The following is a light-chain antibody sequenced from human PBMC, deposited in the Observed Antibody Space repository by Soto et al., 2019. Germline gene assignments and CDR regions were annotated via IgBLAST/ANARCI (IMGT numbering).Light chain of an antibody. CDR1: QSISSTY. CDR2: AAS. CDR3: QQYFGSLYT. J-gene: IGKJ2*01. Sequence: SVLTQSPGTLSLSPGEGATLSCRTSQSISSTYLAWYQQRPGQAPRLLIYAASSRATGIPDSFSGSGSGTDFTLTISRLEPEDFAVDYCQQYFGSLYTFGQGTKLEIK. V-gene: IGKV3-20*01.